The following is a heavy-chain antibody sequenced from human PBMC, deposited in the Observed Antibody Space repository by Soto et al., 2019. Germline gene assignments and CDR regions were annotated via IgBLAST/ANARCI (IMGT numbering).Heavy chain of an antibody. CDR1: GYSFTSYW. D-gene: IGHD6-13*01. J-gene: IGHJ6*03. CDR3: ARHVGSSWSTYMVDYYYLDV. CDR2: IYPGDSDT. V-gene: IGHV5-51*01. Sequence: GESLKISCKGSGYSFTSYWIGWVRQMPGKGLEWMGIIYPGDSDTRYSPSFQGQVTISADKSISTAYLQWSSLKASDTAMYYCARHVGSSWSTYMVDYYYLDVWGKGTTVTFS.